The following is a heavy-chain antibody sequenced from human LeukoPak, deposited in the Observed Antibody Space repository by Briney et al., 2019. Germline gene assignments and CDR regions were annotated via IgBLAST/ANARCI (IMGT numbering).Heavy chain of an antibody. D-gene: IGHD3-10*01. CDR1: GGSVSSSGYY. V-gene: IGHV4-39*07. CDR2: IYHSGST. Sequence: PSETLSLTCTVSGGSVSSSGYYWGWIHQPPGKGLEWIGSIYHSGSTYYNPSLKSRVTISVDTSKNQFSLKLSSVTAADTAVYYCASGRGGTDAFDIWGQGTMVTVSS. J-gene: IGHJ3*02. CDR3: ASGRGGTDAFDI.